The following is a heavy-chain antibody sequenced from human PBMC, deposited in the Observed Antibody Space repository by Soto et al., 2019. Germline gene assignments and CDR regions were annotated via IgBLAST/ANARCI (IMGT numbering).Heavy chain of an antibody. CDR2: ISYSGST. CDR1: GGSMSSHY. D-gene: IGHD3-16*01. CDR3: ARADPDASVGY. Sequence: SETLSLTCTVSGGSMSSHYWTWLRQPPGKGLEWIGYISYSGSTYYNPSLKSRVTISADTSRNQFSLKLSSVIAADTAVYYCARADPDASVGYWGQGTLVTAPQ. J-gene: IGHJ4*02. V-gene: IGHV4-59*11.